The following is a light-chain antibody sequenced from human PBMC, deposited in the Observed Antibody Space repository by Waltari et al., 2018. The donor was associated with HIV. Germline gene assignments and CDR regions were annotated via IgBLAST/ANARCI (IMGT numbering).Light chain of an antibody. CDR1: SSIIRNND. CDR3: ATWDDSLSGPV. V-gene: IGLV1-47*01. J-gene: IGLJ3*02. CDR2: RSD. Sequence: QSVLTQPPSASGTPGQRVIISCSGSSSIIRNNDFFWYQQLPGTAPKVLIYRSDQRPSGVPDRFSGSKSGASASLAISGLRSEDEADYYCATWDDSLSGPVFGVGTKLTVL.